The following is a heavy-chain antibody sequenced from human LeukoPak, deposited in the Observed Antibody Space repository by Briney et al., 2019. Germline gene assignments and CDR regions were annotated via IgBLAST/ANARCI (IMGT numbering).Heavy chain of an antibody. J-gene: IGHJ3*02. V-gene: IGHV3-48*04. CDR2: ISSTGATI. D-gene: IGHD3-10*01. Sequence: GGSLRLSCAASGFTFSSYWMHWVRQAPGKGLVWVSFISSTGATIYYADSVKGRFTISRDNAKNSLYLQLNSLRAEDTAVYYCAREGLYGSGSYFPDAFDIWGQGTMVTVSS. CDR3: AREGLYGSGSYFPDAFDI. CDR1: GFTFSSYW.